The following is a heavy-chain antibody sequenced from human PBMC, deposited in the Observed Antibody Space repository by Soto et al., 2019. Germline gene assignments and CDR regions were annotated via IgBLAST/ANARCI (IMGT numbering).Heavy chain of an antibody. J-gene: IGHJ6*02. CDR3: ARDKSSSGYYYYYYYGMDV. CDR1: GFTFSGYW. CDR2: IKSDGSGT. V-gene: IGHV3-74*03. Sequence: GGSLRLSCAASGFTFSGYWMHWVRQAPGKGLEWVSRIKSDGSGTTYADSVKGRFTISRDNAKNSLYLQMNSLRAEDTAVYYCARDKSSSGYYYYYYYGMDVWGQGTTVTVSS. D-gene: IGHD3-22*01.